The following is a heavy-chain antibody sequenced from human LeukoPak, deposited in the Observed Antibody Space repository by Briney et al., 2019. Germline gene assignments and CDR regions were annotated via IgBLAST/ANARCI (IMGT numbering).Heavy chain of an antibody. J-gene: IGHJ3*02. Sequence: SETLSLACTVSGGSISSGGYFWSWIRQPAGKGLEWIGRFYASGSTNYNPSLQSRVTISVDTSKNQFSLKLTSVTAADTAVYYCALGNCPTTSCYPGVAFDIWGQGTMVTVSS. CDR3: ALGNCPTTSCYPGVAFDI. CDR1: GGSISSGGYF. CDR2: FYASGST. D-gene: IGHD2-2*01. V-gene: IGHV4-61*02.